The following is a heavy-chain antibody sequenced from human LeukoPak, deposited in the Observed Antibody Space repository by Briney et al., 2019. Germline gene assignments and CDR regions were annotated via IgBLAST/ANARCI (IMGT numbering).Heavy chain of an antibody. CDR2: IYTSGST. J-gene: IGHJ4*02. CDR3: ARGLSN. CDR1: GGSISSGSYY. V-gene: IGHV4-61*02. Sequence: SQTLSLTCTVSGGSISSGSYYWSWIRQPAGKGLEWIGRIYTSGSTNYNPSLKSRVTISVDTSKNQSSLKLSSVTAADTAVYYCARGLSNWGQGTLVTVSS.